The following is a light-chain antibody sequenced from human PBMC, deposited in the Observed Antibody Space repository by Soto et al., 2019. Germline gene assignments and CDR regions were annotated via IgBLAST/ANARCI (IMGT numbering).Light chain of an antibody. CDR2: KAS. Sequence: DIPLTQSQSTLFASVGEGVNIXCRASQSISSWLAWYQQKPGKAPKLLIYKASSLESGVPSRFSGSGSGTEFTLTISSLQPDDFATYYCQQYNSYSRTFGQGTKVDIK. CDR1: QSISSW. V-gene: IGKV1-5*03. CDR3: QQYNSYSRT. J-gene: IGKJ1*01.